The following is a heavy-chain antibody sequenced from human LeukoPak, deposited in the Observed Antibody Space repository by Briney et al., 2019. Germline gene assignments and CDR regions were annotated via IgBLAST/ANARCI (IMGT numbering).Heavy chain of an antibody. CDR2: VNPDGSST. Sequence: GSLRLSCAASGFPFSRYWMHWVRPVPGKGLVWVSRVNPDGSSTTYVDSVKGRFTSSRDNAKNTLYLQMNRLRVEDTAVYYCGRGGSYGDYWGQGILVTASS. J-gene: IGHJ4*02. D-gene: IGHD3-16*01. V-gene: IGHV3-74*01. CDR1: GFPFSRYW. CDR3: GRGGSYGDY.